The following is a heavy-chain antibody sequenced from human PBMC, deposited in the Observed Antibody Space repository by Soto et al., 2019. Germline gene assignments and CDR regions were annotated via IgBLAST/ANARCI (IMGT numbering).Heavy chain of an antibody. CDR2: MNPNSGNT. CDR1: GYTFTSYD. D-gene: IGHD4-4*01. Sequence: QVQLVQSGAEVKKPGASVKVSCKASGYTFTSYDINWVRQDTGQGLEWMGWMNPNSGNTGYTQKFQGRVTMTRNTSISTAYMELSSLRSEATAVYYCARGQEGTVTFNWFDPWGQGTLVTVSS. V-gene: IGHV1-8*01. J-gene: IGHJ5*02. CDR3: ARGQEGTVTFNWFDP.